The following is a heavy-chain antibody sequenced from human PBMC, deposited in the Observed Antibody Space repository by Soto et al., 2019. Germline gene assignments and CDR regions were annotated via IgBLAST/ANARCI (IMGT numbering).Heavy chain of an antibody. V-gene: IGHV1-2*02. CDR2: INPNIGAT. Sequence: GASVRVSCKASGYTFTDYYMHWVRQAPGQGLEWVGWINPNIGATNFAQQFQGRVTMTSDTSTTTAYMELNGLRSDASAVFYCARGRNTKYSNPLYDYWGQGTRVTVSS. D-gene: IGHD5-12*01. CDR3: ARGRNTKYSNPLYDY. J-gene: IGHJ4*02. CDR1: GYTFTDYY.